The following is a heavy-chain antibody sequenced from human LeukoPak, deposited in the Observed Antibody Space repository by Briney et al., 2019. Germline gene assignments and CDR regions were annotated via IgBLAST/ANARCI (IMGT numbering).Heavy chain of an antibody. CDR1: GFTFSSYS. CDR2: ISSSSSTL. J-gene: IGHJ3*02. Sequence: GGSLRLSCAASGFTFSSYSMSWVRQAPGKGLEWVAYISSSSSTLHYADPVKGRFTISRDNAKNPLYLQMNSLRDEGTAVYYCARDGRPFDIWGQGTMVTVSS. V-gene: IGHV3-48*02. CDR3: ARDGRPFDI.